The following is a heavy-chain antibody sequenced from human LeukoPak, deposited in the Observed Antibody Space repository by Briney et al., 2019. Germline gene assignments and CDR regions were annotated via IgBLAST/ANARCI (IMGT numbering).Heavy chain of an antibody. J-gene: IGHJ6*03. CDR3: AKSLYYYYYMDV. CDR2: IRSGGGYT. V-gene: IGHV3-23*01. CDR1: GSTFSSYA. Sequence: PGGPLRLSCAASGSTFSSYAMSWVRQAPGKGLEWVSTIRSGGGYTYYADSVKGRFTISRDNSKNTLYLQMNSLRAEDTAVYNCAKSLYYYYYMDVWGKGTTVTVSS.